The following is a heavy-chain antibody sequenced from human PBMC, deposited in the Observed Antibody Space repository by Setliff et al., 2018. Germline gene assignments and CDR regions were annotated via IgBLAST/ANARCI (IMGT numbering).Heavy chain of an antibody. D-gene: IGHD1-1*01. V-gene: IGHV4-34*01. Sequence: SETLSLTCVVDGMSLSEHYWAWIRQSPGKGLEWIGEISHTGSTNYNPSLKSRVTISINTSKKQFSLMMNSVTAADTGVYFCARVVPTARRGRLYYYYMDVWNKGATVT. CDR1: GMSLSEHY. CDR2: ISHTGST. J-gene: IGHJ6*03. CDR3: ARVVPTARRGRLYYYYMDV.